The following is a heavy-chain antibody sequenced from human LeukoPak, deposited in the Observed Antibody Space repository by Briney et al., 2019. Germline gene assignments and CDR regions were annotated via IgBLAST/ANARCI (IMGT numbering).Heavy chain of an antibody. CDR3: VTDNMVVRGRFLMDV. CDR2: ISGSGGST. J-gene: IGHJ6*03. Sequence: GGSQRLSCSASGFTDSNYAVIGFRQAPGKGREGVAAISGSGGSTYYADSVKGQFTIPSDNSRNTLYLQMRDLVAGDTGIYYCVTDNMVVRGRFLMDVWGKGTTVSVSS. V-gene: IGHV3-23*01. CDR1: GFTDSNYA. D-gene: IGHD3-10*01.